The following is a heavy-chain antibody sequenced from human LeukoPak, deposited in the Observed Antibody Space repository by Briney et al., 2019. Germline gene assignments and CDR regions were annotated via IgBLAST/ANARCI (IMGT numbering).Heavy chain of an antibody. D-gene: IGHD3-10*01. V-gene: IGHV3-30-3*01. CDR2: ISYDGSNK. Sequence: PGGSLRLSCAASGFTFSSYAIHWVRQAPGKGLEWVAVISYDGSNKYYADSVKGRLTISRDNSKNTLYLQMNSLRTEDTAVYYCARGAVWFGDPLGGYWGQGTLVTVSS. CDR1: GFTFSSYA. CDR3: ARGAVWFGDPLGGY. J-gene: IGHJ4*02.